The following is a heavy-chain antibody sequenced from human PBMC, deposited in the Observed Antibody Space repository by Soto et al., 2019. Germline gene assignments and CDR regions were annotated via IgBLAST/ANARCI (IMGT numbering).Heavy chain of an antibody. CDR2: INTDGSTT. CDR3: TRDSGGRDAY. V-gene: IGHV3-74*01. Sequence: EVQLVESGGGLVQPGGSLRLSCAASGFTFSTYWMHWVRQAPGKGLEWVSRINTDGSTTNHADSVKGRFTISRDNAKNKLYLQMNSLRAEDTAVYYCTRDSGGRDAYWGQGTLVTVSS. CDR1: GFTFSTYW. J-gene: IGHJ4*02. D-gene: IGHD2-15*01.